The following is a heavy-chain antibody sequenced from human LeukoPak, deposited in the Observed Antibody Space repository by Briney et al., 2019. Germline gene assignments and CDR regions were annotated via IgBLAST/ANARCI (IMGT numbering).Heavy chain of an antibody. V-gene: IGHV1-69*04. J-gene: IGHJ4*02. Sequence: SVKVSCKASGGTFSSYAISWVRQAPGQGLEWMGRIIPILGIANYAQKFQGRVTITADKSTSTAYMELSSLRSEDTAVYYCARSWGCEAWYFDYWGQGTLVTVSS. CDR1: GGTFSSYA. CDR3: ARSWGCEAWYFDY. CDR2: IIPILGIA. D-gene: IGHD3-16*01.